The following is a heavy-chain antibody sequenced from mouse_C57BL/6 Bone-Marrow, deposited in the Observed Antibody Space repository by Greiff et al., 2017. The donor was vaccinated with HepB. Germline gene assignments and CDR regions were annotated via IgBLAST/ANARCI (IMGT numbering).Heavy chain of an antibody. Sequence: QVQLQQPGAELVMPGASVKLSCKASGYTFTSYWMHWVKQRPGQGLEWIGEIDPSDSYTNYNQKFKGKSTLTVDKSSSTAYMQLSSLTSEDSAVYYCARSYGRDYWGQGTTLTVSS. V-gene: IGHV1-69*01. CDR1: GYTFTSYW. CDR3: ARSYGRDY. D-gene: IGHD1-1*01. J-gene: IGHJ2*01. CDR2: IDPSDSYT.